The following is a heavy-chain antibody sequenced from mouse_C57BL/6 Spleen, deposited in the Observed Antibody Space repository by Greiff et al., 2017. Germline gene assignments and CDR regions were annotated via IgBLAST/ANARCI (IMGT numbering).Heavy chain of an antibody. Sequence: EVQLQQSGPELVKPGASVKITCKASGYSFTDYNMNWVQQSNGKSLEWIGVINPNYGTTSYHQKFKGTDTLTVDQSSSTTYMHLTSLTSEDSAVYYCASRYSNSGYFDDWGTGTTVTVSS. CDR2: INPNYGTT. D-gene: IGHD2-5*01. CDR3: ASRYSNSGYFDD. J-gene: IGHJ1*03. V-gene: IGHV1-39*01. CDR1: GYSFTDYN.